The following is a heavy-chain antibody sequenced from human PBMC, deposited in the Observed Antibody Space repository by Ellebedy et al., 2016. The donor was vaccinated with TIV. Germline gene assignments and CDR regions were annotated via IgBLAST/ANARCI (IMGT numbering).Heavy chain of an antibody. J-gene: IGHJ6*02. D-gene: IGHD6-19*01. Sequence: SETLSLTCTVSGGSISSYYWSWIRQPAGKGLEWIGRISTSGSTNYNPSLRRRVTMSVDTSKNQFSLKLSSVTAADTAVYYCARERGIEVAGTAGMDVWGQGTTVTVSS. CDR3: ARERGIEVAGTAGMDV. CDR1: GGSISSYY. CDR2: ISTSGST. V-gene: IGHV4-4*07.